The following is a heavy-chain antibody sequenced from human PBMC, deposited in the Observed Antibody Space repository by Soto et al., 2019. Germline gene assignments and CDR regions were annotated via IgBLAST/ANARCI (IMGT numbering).Heavy chain of an antibody. D-gene: IGHD2-21*01. J-gene: IGHJ3*02. V-gene: IGHV3-48*04. Sequence: EVLLLESGGGLVQPGGSLRLSCAASGFTFSFYPMSWVRQAPGKGLEWVSGISSSSSVIYYADSVKGRITVSRDNAKNSLYLQMHSLRAEDTAVYYCARYLIIPRAFDIWGQGTTVTVSS. CDR3: ARYLIIPRAFDI. CDR2: ISSSSSVI. CDR1: GFTFSFYP.